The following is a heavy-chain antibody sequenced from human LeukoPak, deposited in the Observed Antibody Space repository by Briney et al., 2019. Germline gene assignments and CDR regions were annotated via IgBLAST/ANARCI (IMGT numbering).Heavy chain of an antibody. Sequence: SETLSLTCTVSGGSISSYYWSWIRRPPGKGLEWIGYIYYSGSTNYNPSLKSRVTISVDTSKNQFSLKLSSVTAADTAVYFCARVRGGTYNHYFDYWGQGTLVTVSS. J-gene: IGHJ4*02. CDR2: IYYSGST. CDR1: GGSISSYY. CDR3: ARVRGGTYNHYFDY. V-gene: IGHV4-59*01. D-gene: IGHD5-24*01.